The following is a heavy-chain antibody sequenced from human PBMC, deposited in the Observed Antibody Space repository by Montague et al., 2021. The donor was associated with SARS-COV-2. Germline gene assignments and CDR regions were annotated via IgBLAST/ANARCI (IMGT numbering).Heavy chain of an antibody. Sequence: SETLSLTCTVSGGSISSSNYYWGWVRQPPGKGLEWIGNISYRGDPYYNPSLKSRLTISVDTSQNQFSLKLSSVTAADTAVYYCAKPLATGNYYYWGQGTLVTVSS. CDR1: GGSISSSNYY. CDR2: ISYRGDP. CDR3: AKPLATGNYYY. V-gene: IGHV4-39*01. D-gene: IGHD1-1*01. J-gene: IGHJ4*02.